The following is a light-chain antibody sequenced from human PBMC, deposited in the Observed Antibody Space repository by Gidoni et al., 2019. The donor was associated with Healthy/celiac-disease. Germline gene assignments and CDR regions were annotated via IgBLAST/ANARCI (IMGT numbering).Light chain of an antibody. V-gene: IGKV1-13*02. Sequence: AIQLTQSPSSLSASVGDRVTITCRARQGSSSALAWYQQKPGKAPKRRIYDASSLESGGPSRFSGRGAGTDFTRTSSSLQPEDLATYYGQQFKSSTGTFGQGTKGESK. CDR2: DAS. J-gene: IGKJ1*01. CDR3: QQFKSSTGT. CDR1: QGSSSA.